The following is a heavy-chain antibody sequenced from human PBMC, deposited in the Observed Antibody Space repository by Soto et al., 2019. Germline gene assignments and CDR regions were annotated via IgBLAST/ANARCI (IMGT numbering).Heavy chain of an antibody. CDR2: IIPIFGTA. CDR3: ARAGYCSGGSCYPRWFDP. CDR1: GGTFSSYA. V-gene: IGHV1-69*12. J-gene: IGHJ5*02. D-gene: IGHD2-15*01. Sequence: QVQLVQSGAEVKKPGSSVKVSCKASGGTFSSYAISWVRQAPGQGLEWMGGIIPIFGTANYAQKFQGRVTITADESTSTASMGLCSLRSEDTAVYYCARAGYCSGGSCYPRWFDPWGQGTLVTVSS.